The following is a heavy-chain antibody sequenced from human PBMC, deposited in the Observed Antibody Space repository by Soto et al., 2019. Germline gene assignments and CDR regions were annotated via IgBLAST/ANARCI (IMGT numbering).Heavy chain of an antibody. Sequence: EVQVVESGGGLIQPGGSLRLSCEVSGFSVTANYMSWVRQAPGKGLEWVSVIYSGGSTYYIDSVKGRFSISRDISKNTLYLQRNSLRAEDTAVFYCLGYGYWGKGTLVTVSS. J-gene: IGHJ4*02. V-gene: IGHV3-53*01. CDR1: GFSVTANY. CDR2: IYSGGST. D-gene: IGHD5-12*01. CDR3: LGYGY.